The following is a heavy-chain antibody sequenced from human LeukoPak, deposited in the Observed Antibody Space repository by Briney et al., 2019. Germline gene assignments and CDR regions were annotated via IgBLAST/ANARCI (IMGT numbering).Heavy chain of an antibody. Sequence: ASVKVSCKASGYTFTGYYMHWVRQAPGQGLEWMGWINPNSGGTNYARKFQGRVTMTRDTSISTAYMELSRLRSDDTAVYYCARDTPYDFWSGYYPYWGQGTLVTVSS. CDR2: INPNSGGT. CDR1: GYTFTGYY. J-gene: IGHJ4*02. V-gene: IGHV1-2*02. D-gene: IGHD3-3*01. CDR3: ARDTPYDFWSGYYPY.